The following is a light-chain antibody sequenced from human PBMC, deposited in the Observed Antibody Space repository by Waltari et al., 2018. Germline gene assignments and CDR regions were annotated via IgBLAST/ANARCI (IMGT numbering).Light chain of an antibody. J-gene: IGLJ3*02. V-gene: IGLV2-23*01. CDR3: SSYAGDRTWV. Sequence: QSALPQPASVSGSPVQSITISFIGVSNDVGGYTFVSWYQHHPDKAPKLLIYDDIKRPSGVSDRFSGSRSGNTASLTISGLQAEDEADYFCSSYAGDRTWVFGGGTKLSVL. CDR1: SNDVGGYTF. CDR2: DDI.